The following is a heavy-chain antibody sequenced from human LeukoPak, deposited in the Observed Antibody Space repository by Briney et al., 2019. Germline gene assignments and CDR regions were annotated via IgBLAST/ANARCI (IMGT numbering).Heavy chain of an antibody. J-gene: IGHJ6*02. CDR1: GYTFTSYA. D-gene: IGHD3-22*01. Sequence: GALVKVSCTASGYTFTSYAMHWVRQAPGQRLEWMGWINAGNGNTKYSQKFQGRVTITRDTSASTAYMELSSLRSEDTAVYYCAREYYDSSGPYRYYGMDVWGQGTTVTVSS. V-gene: IGHV1-3*01. CDR3: AREYYDSSGPYRYYGMDV. CDR2: INAGNGNT.